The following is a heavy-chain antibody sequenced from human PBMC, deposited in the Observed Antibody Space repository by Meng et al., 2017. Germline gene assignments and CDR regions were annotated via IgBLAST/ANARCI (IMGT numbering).Heavy chain of an antibody. CDR3: ARGYFSGGSCYSDY. Sequence: SETLSLTCTVSGGSISSYYWSWIRQPPGKGLEWIGYIYYSGSTNYNPSLKSRVTISVDTSKNQFSLKLSAVTAADTAVYYCARGYFSGGSCYSDYWGQGTLVTVSS. D-gene: IGHD2-15*01. J-gene: IGHJ4*02. CDR2: IYYSGST. CDR1: GGSISSYY. V-gene: IGHV4-59*01.